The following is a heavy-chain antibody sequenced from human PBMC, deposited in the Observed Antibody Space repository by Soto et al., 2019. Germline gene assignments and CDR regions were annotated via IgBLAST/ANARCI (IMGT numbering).Heavy chain of an antibody. CDR1: GGSISSGGYY. CDR3: ARERYSSGCYQNWFDP. J-gene: IGHJ5*02. CDR2: IYYSGST. D-gene: IGHD6-19*01. Sequence: QVQLQESGPGLVKPSQTLSLTCTVSGGSISSGGYYWSWIRQHPGKGMEWIGYIYYSGSTYYNPSLKSRVTISVDTSKNQFSLKLSSVTAADTAVYYCARERYSSGCYQNWFDPWGQGTLVTVSS. V-gene: IGHV4-31*03.